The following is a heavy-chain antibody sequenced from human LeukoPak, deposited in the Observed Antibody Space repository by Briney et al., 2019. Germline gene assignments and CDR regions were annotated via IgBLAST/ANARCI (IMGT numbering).Heavy chain of an antibody. Sequence: SETLSLTCTVSGGSISSSSYYWGWIRQPPGKGLEWIGSIYYSGSTYYNPSLKSRVTISVDTSKNQFSLKLSSVTAADTAVYYCARRARVAGTSAYYYYHMDVWGKGTTVTVSS. J-gene: IGHJ6*03. V-gene: IGHV4-39*01. D-gene: IGHD6-19*01. CDR3: ARRARVAGTSAYYYYHMDV. CDR1: GGSISSSSYY. CDR2: IYYSGST.